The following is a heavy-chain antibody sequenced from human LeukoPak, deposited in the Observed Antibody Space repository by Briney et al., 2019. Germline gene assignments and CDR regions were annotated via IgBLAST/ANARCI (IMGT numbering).Heavy chain of an antibody. D-gene: IGHD3-9*01. Sequence: ASVKVSCKASGGTFSSYGISWVRQAPGQGLEWMGGIIPIFGTANYAQKFLGRVTITADKSTSTAYMELSSLRSDDTAVYYCAREYYDILTGFDNWFDPWGQGTLVTVSS. V-gene: IGHV1-69*06. J-gene: IGHJ5*02. CDR3: AREYYDILTGFDNWFDP. CDR1: GGTFSSYG. CDR2: IIPIFGTA.